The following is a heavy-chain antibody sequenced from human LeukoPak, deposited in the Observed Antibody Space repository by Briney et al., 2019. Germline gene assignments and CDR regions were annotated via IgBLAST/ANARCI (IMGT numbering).Heavy chain of an antibody. CDR3: TRHVPNSGYANFDY. D-gene: IGHD5-12*01. CDR1: GLTFSGSA. J-gene: IGHJ4*02. Sequence: GGSLKLSCAASGLTFSGSAMHWVRQASGKGLEWVGRIRSKANSYATAYGASVKGRFTISRDDSKNTAYLQMNSLKTEDTAVYYCTRHVPNSGYANFDYWGQGTLVTVSS. V-gene: IGHV3-73*01. CDR2: IRSKANSYAT.